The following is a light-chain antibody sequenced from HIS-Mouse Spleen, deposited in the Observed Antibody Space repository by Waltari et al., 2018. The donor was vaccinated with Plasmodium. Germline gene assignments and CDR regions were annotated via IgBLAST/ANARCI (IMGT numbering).Light chain of an antibody. CDR3: CSYAGSYTWV. V-gene: IGLV2-11*01. CDR1: SSDVGGYNY. J-gene: IGLJ3*02. CDR2: DVS. Sequence: QSALTQPRSVSGSPGQSVTISCTGTSSDVGGYNYVSWYLPHPGKAPKLMIYDVSNRPPGVPDRFSGSKSGNTASLTISGLQAEDEADYYCCSYAGSYTWVFGGGTKLTVL.